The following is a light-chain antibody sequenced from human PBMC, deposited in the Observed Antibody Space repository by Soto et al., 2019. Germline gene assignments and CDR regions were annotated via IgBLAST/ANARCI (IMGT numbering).Light chain of an antibody. CDR1: QSVGSY. Sequence: EIVLTQSPATLSLSPGERATLSCRATQSVGSYLAWYQQKPGQAPRLLIYDASNRATGIPARFSGSGSGTDFTLTISSLEPEDFAVYYCQQRAIGGVTFGGGTKVEIK. V-gene: IGKV3-11*01. CDR3: QQRAIGGVT. J-gene: IGKJ4*01. CDR2: DAS.